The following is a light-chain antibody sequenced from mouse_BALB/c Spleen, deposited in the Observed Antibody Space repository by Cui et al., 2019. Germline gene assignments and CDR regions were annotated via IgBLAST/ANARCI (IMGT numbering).Light chain of an antibody. J-gene: IGKJ2*01. V-gene: IGKV6-15*01. Sequence: DIVMTQTPKFMSTSGGDRVSVTCKASQNVGTNVPWYKQNPGKSPKALIYPQSNRYSGVPDRFPGGGSGTDFTLTIGNVQSEDLAGYFCKQYNSYPLTFGGGTKLEIK. CDR3: KQYNSYPLT. CDR1: QNVGTN. CDR2: PQS.